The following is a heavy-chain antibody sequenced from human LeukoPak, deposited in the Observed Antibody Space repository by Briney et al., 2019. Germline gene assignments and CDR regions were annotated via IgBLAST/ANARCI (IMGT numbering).Heavy chain of an antibody. V-gene: IGHV3-30-3*01. CDR3: AKDLDGYSYGPPDY. J-gene: IGHJ4*02. CDR1: GFTFSSYA. CDR2: ISYDGSNK. Sequence: PGGSLRLSCAASGFTFSSYAMHWVRQAPGKGLEWVAVISYDGSNKYYRDSVKGRFTISRDNSKNTLYLQMNSLRVEDTAVYYCAKDLDGYSYGPPDYWGQGTLVTVSS. D-gene: IGHD5-18*01.